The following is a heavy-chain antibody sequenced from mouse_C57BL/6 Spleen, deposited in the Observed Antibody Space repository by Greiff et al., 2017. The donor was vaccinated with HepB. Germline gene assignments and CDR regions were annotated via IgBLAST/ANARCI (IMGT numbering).Heavy chain of an antibody. J-gene: IGHJ4*01. Sequence: EVQRVESGGGLVKPGGSLKLSCAASGFTFSSYAMSWVRQTPEKRLEWVATISDGGSYIYYPDNVKGRFTISRDNAKNNLYLQMSHLKSEDTAMYYCARDRSSYDYYAMDYWGQGTSVTVSA. V-gene: IGHV5-4*01. CDR1: GFTFSSYA. CDR2: ISDGGSYI. D-gene: IGHD1-1*01. CDR3: ARDRSSYDYYAMDY.